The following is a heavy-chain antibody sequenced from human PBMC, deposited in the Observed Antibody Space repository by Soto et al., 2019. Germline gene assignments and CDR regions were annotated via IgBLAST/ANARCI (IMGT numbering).Heavy chain of an antibody. CDR2: ISSTTNYI. D-gene: IGHD7-27*01. J-gene: IGHJ4*02. V-gene: IGHV3-21*01. Sequence: LRLSCAASGFTFTRYSMNWVRQAPGKGLEWVSSISSTTNYIYYADSMKGRFTVSRDNAKNSVYLEMNSLSAEDTAVYYCARESKDLTTNFYYWGQGTRVTASS. CDR1: GFTFTRYS. CDR3: ARESKDLTTNFYY.